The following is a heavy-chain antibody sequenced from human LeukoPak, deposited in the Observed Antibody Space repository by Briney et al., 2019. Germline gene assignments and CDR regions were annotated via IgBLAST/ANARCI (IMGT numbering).Heavy chain of an antibody. D-gene: IGHD3-10*01. Sequence: ASVKVSCKASGYTFTSYGISWVRQAPGQGLEWMGGISAYNGNTNYAQKLQGRVTMTTDTFTSTAYMELRSLRSDDTAVYYCARQGRFGAPNYYYYGMDVWGQGTTVTVSS. V-gene: IGHV1-18*01. CDR2: ISAYNGNT. J-gene: IGHJ6*02. CDR1: GYTFTSYG. CDR3: ARQGRFGAPNYYYYGMDV.